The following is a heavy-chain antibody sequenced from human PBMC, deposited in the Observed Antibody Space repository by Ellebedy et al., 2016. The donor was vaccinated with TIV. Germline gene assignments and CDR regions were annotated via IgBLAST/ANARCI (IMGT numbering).Heavy chain of an antibody. V-gene: IGHV4-31*03. CDR3: ARGALNMITFGGTSPFDY. D-gene: IGHD3-16*01. Sequence: SETLSLXXTVSGYSIDNGGFYWSWIRQHPGKGLHLIGYITYSQYTYYDPSLKSRVIISVDTSKNQFSLTMTSLTAADTAVYYCARGALNMITFGGTSPFDYWGQGSLVTVSS. CDR2: ITYSQYT. J-gene: IGHJ4*02. CDR1: GYSIDNGGFY.